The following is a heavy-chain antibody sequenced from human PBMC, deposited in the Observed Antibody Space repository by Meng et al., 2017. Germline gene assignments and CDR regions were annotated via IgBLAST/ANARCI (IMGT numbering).Heavy chain of an antibody. V-gene: IGHV1-69*01. CDR1: GGTFSSYA. D-gene: IGHD5-24*01. CDR3: ARVLRDGYNLGY. Sequence: QVQLVQAGAEVKKPGSSVKVSCKASGGTFSSYAISWVRQAPGQGLEWMGGIIPIFGTANYAQKFRGRVTITADESTSTAYMELSSLRSEDTAVYYCARVLRDGYNLGYWGQGTLVTVSS. J-gene: IGHJ4*02. CDR2: IIPIFGTA.